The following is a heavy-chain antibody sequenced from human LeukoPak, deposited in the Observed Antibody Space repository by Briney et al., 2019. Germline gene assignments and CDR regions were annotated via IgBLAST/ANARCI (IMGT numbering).Heavy chain of an antibody. D-gene: IGHD5-18*01. CDR1: GFTFSSYA. J-gene: IGHJ6*02. V-gene: IGHV3-30-3*01. CDR3: ARDRVQLWNYGMDV. Sequence: GRSLRLSCAASGFTFSSYAMHWVRQAPGKGLEWVAVISYDGNNKYYADSVKGRFTTSRDNSKNTLYLQMNSLRAEDTAVYYCARDRVQLWNYGMDVWGQGTTVTVSS. CDR2: ISYDGNNK.